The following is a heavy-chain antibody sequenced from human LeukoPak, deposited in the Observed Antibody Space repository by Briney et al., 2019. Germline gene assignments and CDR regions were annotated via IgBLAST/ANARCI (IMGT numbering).Heavy chain of an antibody. CDR3: ARVSTIRGLDY. CDR2: INPNSGGT. Sequence: GASVKVSCKASGYTFTGNYMHWVRQAPGQGLEWMGWINPNSGGTNYAQKFQGRVTITRDTSISTAYMELSRLRSDDTAVYYCARVSTIRGLDYWGQGTLVTVSS. D-gene: IGHD3-3*01. V-gene: IGHV1-2*02. CDR1: GYTFTGNY. J-gene: IGHJ4*02.